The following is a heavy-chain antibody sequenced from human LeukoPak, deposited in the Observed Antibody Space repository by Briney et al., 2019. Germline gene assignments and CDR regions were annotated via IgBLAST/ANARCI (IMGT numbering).Heavy chain of an antibody. CDR3: VKDEVYLDSGGYPTPDTTLDY. CDR1: GFRFNNYG. V-gene: IGHV3-33*06. Sequence: GGSLRLSCAASGFRFNNYGIHWVRQAPGKGLEGVAVTWYDGSNKYYADSVRDRFTVSRDNSKNTVYLQMNSLRVEDTAVYYCVKDEVYLDSGGYPTPDTTLDYWGQGTLVTVSP. D-gene: IGHD3-22*01. J-gene: IGHJ4*02. CDR2: TWYDGSNK.